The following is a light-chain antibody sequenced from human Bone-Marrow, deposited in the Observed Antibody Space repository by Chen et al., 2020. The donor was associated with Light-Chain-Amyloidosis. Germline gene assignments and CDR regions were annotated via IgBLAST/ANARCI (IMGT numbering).Light chain of an antibody. CDR3: QSADSSGTYEGI. J-gene: IGLJ2*01. CDR1: DLPTKY. Sequence: SYALTQPPSVSVSPGQTARITCSGDDLPTKYAYWYQKKPGQAPVMVIHRDTERPSGISERFSGSRSVTKATLTISGVQAEDEADYHGQSADSSGTYEGIFGGGTKLTVL. CDR2: RDT. V-gene: IGLV3-25*03.